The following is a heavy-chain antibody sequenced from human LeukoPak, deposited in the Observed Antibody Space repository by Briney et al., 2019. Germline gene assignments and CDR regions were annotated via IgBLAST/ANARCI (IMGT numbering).Heavy chain of an antibody. CDR2: IYYSGST. J-gene: IGHJ4*02. CDR1: GGSISSSSYY. V-gene: IGHV4-39*01. Sequence: SETLSLTCTVSGGSISSSSYYRGWIRQPPGKGLEWIGSIYYSGSTYYNPSLKSRVTISVDTSKNQFSLKLSSVTAADTAVYYCASYFWSGYYTTVFDYWGQGTLVTVSS. D-gene: IGHD3-3*01. CDR3: ASYFWSGYYTTVFDY.